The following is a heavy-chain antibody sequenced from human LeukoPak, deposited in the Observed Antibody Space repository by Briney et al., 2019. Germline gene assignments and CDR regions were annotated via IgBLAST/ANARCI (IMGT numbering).Heavy chain of an antibody. D-gene: IGHD1-26*01. J-gene: IGHJ4*02. Sequence: SETLSLTCAVSGGSISSGGYSWSWIRQPPGKGLEWIGYIYHSGSTYYNPSLKSRVTISVDRSKHQFSLKLSSVTAADTAVYYCASYRGGKYYFDYWGQGTLVTVSS. CDR2: IYHSGST. CDR3: ASYRGGKYYFDY. V-gene: IGHV4-30-2*01. CDR1: GGSISSGGYS.